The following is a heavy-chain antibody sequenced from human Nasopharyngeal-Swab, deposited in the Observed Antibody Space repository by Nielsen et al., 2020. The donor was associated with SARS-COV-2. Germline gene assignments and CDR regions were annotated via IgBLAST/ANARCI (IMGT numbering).Heavy chain of an antibody. CDR2: IYPGDSDT. CDR1: GYSFTSYW. CDR3: ARQTIYGGNSHDAFDI. V-gene: IGHV5-51*01. D-gene: IGHD4-23*01. J-gene: IGHJ3*02. Sequence: GESLKISCKGSGYSFTSYWIGWVRQMPGKGLEWMGIIYPGDSDTRYSPSFQGQVTISADKSISTAYLQWSSLKASDTAMHYCARQTIYGGNSHDAFDIWGQGTMVTVSS.